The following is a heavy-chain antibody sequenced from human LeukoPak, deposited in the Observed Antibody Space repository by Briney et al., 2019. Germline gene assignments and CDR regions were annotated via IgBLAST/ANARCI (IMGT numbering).Heavy chain of an antibody. CDR3: AKALYYYGSGSYSC. CDR1: GFTFSSYG. D-gene: IGHD3-10*01. V-gene: IGHV3-30*02. Sequence: GGSLRLSCAASGFTFSSYGMHWVRQAPGKGLEWVAFIRYDGTNKYYADSVKGRFTISRDNSKNTLYLQMNSLRAEDTAVYYCAKALYYYGSGSYSCWGQGTLVTVSS. CDR2: IRYDGTNK. J-gene: IGHJ4*02.